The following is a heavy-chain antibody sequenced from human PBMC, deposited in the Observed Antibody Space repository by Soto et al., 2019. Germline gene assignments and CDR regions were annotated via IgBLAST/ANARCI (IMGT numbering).Heavy chain of an antibody. D-gene: IGHD1-26*01. V-gene: IGHV4-39*01. Sequence: QLQLQESGPGLVKPSETLSLTCTVSGDSISSSTYYWGWIRQPPGKGLEWIGNIYSSGSTYYNPSLKSRVTISVDTSRNQFSLQLSSVTAADAAVYYCARRPSGSSDIRWGQGTLVTVSS. CDR3: ARRPSGSSDIR. CDR2: IYSSGST. J-gene: IGHJ4*02. CDR1: GDSISSSTYY.